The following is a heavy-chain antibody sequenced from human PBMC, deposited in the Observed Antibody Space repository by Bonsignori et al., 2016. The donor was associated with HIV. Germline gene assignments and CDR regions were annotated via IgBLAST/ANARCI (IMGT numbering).Heavy chain of an antibody. Sequence: GSLRLSCAVSGYSVSRGYYWGWIRAGPQGRGLEWIGSIYHTGSTYYNPSLKSRVSISVDSSKNQFSLRLSSATAADTAVYYCAGLVGSDFDYWGQGTLVTVSS. CDR1: GYSVSRGYY. J-gene: IGHJ4*02. CDR3: AGLVGSDFDY. CDR2: IYHTGST. D-gene: IGHD1-26*01. V-gene: IGHV4-38-2*01.